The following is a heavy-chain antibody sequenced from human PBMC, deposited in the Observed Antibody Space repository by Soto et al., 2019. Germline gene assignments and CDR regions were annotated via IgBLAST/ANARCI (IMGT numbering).Heavy chain of an antibody. CDR1: GFTFSSYW. V-gene: IGHV3-74*01. Sequence: EVQLVESGGGLVQPGGSLRLSCAASGFTFSSYWMHWVRQAPGKGLVWVSRINSDGSSTSYADSVKGRFTISRDNAKNPLYQQMNSLRAEDTAVYYCARDRAGIITVPSGGFDYWGQGTLVTVSS. CDR3: ARDRAGIITVPSGGFDY. CDR2: INSDGSST. J-gene: IGHJ4*02. D-gene: IGHD1-20*01.